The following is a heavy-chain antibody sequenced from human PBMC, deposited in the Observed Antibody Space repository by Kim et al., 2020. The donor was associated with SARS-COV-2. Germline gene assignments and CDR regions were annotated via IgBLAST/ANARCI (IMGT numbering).Heavy chain of an antibody. D-gene: IGHD1-26*01. V-gene: IGHV3-73*01. CDR3: ARGPPYSESYWDAFDI. CDR2: IRSKVNSYAT. CDR1: GFTFSDSA. Sequence: GGSLRLSCAASGFTFSDSAMHWVRQASGKGLEWVGRIRSKVNSYATVYAVPVEGRFTISRDDSKNTAYLQMDSLKTEDTAVYYCARGPPYSESYWDAFDIWGQGKMVPVSS. J-gene: IGHJ3*02.